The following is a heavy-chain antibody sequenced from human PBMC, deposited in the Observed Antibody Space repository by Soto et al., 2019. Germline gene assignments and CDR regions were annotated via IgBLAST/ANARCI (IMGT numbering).Heavy chain of an antibody. CDR1: GFTFSSYS. V-gene: IGHV3-48*01. J-gene: IGHJ4*02. CDR2: ISSSSGTI. CDR3: AREGWPFDY. Sequence: EVQLVESGGGLVQPGGSLRLSCAASGFTFSSYSMHWVRQAPGKGLEWVSYISSSSGTIYYADSVKGRFTISRDNAKTSLDLPMNSLRAEDTAVYYCAREGWPFDYWGQGTLVTVSS.